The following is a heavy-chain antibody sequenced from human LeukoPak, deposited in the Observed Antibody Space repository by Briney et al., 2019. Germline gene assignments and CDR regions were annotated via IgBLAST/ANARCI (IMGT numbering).Heavy chain of an antibody. D-gene: IGHD1-1*01. CDR1: GFTFSDYY. Sequence: GGSLRLSCAASGFTFSDYYMSWIRQAPGKGLGWVSYISSSGSTIYYADSVKGRFTISRDNAKNSLYLQMNSLRAEDTAVYYCARDSGTQYSYYYYGMDVWGQGTTVTVSS. CDR2: ISSSGSTI. CDR3: ARDSGTQYSYYYYGMDV. J-gene: IGHJ6*02. V-gene: IGHV3-11*01.